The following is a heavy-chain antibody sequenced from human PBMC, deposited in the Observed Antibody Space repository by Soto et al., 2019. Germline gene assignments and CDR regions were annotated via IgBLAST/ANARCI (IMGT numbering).Heavy chain of an antibody. V-gene: IGHV3-33*01. CDR3: ARERSSSSGFGHYYYYGMDV. Sequence: PGGSLRLSCAASGFTFSSYGMHWVRQAPGKGLEWVAVIWYDGNNKYYADSVKGRFTISRDNSKNTLYLQMNSLRAEDTAVYYCARERSSSSGFGHYYYYGMDVWGQGTTVTVSS. J-gene: IGHJ6*02. CDR2: IWYDGNNK. CDR1: GFTFSSYG. D-gene: IGHD6-6*01.